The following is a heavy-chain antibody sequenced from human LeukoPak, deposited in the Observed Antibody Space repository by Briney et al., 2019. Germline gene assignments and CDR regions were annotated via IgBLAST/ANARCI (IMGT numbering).Heavy chain of an antibody. D-gene: IGHD6-19*01. Sequence: GRSLRLSCAASGFTFSSYAMHWVRQAPGKGLEWVAVISYDGSNKYYADSVKGRFTISRDNSKNTLYLQMNSLRAEDTAVYYCAKGRQWLVPNYYYGMDVWGQGTTVTVSS. CDR1: GFTFSSYA. CDR3: AKGRQWLVPNYYYGMDV. CDR2: ISYDGSNK. V-gene: IGHV3-30-3*01. J-gene: IGHJ6*02.